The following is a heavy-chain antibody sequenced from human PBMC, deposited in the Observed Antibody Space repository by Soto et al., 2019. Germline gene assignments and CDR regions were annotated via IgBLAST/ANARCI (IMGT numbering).Heavy chain of an antibody. D-gene: IGHD6-19*01. CDR2: IIPIFGTA. CDR3: ARGGEQWLVQDWFDP. J-gene: IGHJ5*02. CDR1: GGTFSSYA. V-gene: IGHV1-69*12. Sequence: QVQLVQSGAEVKKPGSSVKVSCKASGGTFSSYAISWVRQAPGQGLEWMGGIIPIFGTANYAQKFQGRVTITADESTSTVYMELSSLRPEDTAVDYCARGGEQWLVQDWFDPWGQGTLVTVSS.